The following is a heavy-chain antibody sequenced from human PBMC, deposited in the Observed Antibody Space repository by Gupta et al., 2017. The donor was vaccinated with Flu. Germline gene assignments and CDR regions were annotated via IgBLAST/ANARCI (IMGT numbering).Heavy chain of an antibody. D-gene: IGHD4-17*01. CDR3: TTVYLYYGGNPNYYYGMDV. J-gene: IGHJ6*02. CDR1: GFTFSNDG. CDR2: IKSKTDGGTT. V-gene: IGHV3-15*01. Sequence: EVQLVESGGGLVKPGGALRLSCAASGFTFSNDGMSWVRQAPGKGREWVGLIKSKTDGGTTDYAAPVKGRFTISRDDSKNTLYLQMNSLKTEDTAVYYCTTVYLYYGGNPNYYYGMDVWGQGTTVTVSS.